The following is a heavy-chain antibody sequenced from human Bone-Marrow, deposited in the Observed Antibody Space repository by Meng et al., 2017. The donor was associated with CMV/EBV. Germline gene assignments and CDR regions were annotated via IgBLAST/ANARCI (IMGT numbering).Heavy chain of an antibody. CDR1: GDRVSRHRSV. CDR3: ARVEQLIFDY. V-gene: IGHV6-1*01. J-gene: IGHJ4*02. CDR2: TNYRTKWYN. Sequence: SGHGLGRPHLTLPSPAAISGDRVSRHRSVCNGTRQSPSRGLEWRGRTNYRTKWYNDYAVSVKSRITINPDTSKNQFSLQLNFVTPEDTAVYYCARVEQLIFDYWGQGTLVTVSS. D-gene: IGHD6-6*01.